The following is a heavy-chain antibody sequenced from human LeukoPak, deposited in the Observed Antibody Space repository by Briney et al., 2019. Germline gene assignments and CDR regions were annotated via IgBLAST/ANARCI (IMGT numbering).Heavy chain of an antibody. Sequence: PGGSLRLSCAASGFTFSSYNMNGVRQAPGKGLEWVSYISSSSSTIYYADSVKGRFTISRDNAKNSLYLQMNSLRDEDTAVYYCAREYSSSSGSVSDYWGQGTLVTVSS. D-gene: IGHD6-6*01. J-gene: IGHJ4*02. V-gene: IGHV3-48*02. CDR1: GFTFSSYN. CDR2: ISSSSSTI. CDR3: AREYSSSSGSVSDY.